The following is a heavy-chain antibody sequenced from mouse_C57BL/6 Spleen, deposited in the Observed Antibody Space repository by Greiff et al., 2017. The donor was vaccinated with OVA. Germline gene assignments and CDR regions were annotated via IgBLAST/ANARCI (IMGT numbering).Heavy chain of an antibody. D-gene: IGHD1-1*01. CDR2: IDPETGGT. CDR1: GYTFTDYE. Sequence: VKLQESGAELVRPGASVTLSCKASGYTFTDYEMHWVKQTPVHGLEWIGAIDPETGGTAYNQKFKGKAILTADKSSSTAYMELRSLTSEDSAVYYCTRRGFTTVVAFDYWGQGTTLTVSS. V-gene: IGHV1-15*01. CDR3: TRRGFTTVVAFDY. J-gene: IGHJ2*01.